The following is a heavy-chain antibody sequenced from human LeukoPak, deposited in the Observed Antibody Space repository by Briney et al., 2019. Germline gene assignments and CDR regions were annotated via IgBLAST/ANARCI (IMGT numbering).Heavy chain of an antibody. CDR1: GGSISSGGYY. J-gene: IGHJ4*02. Sequence: SETLSLTCTVSGGSISSGGYYWSWIRQHPGTGLEWLGCIYYSGSTYYNPSLKSRVTISVDTSKNQFSLKLSSVTAADTAVYYCASTYYYDSSGYYQTFDYWGQGTLVTVSS. CDR2: IYYSGST. CDR3: ASTYYYDSSGYYQTFDY. V-gene: IGHV4-31*03. D-gene: IGHD3-22*01.